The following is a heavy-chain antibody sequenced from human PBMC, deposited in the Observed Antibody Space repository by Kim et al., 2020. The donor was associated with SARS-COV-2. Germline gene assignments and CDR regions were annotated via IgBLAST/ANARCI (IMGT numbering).Heavy chain of an antibody. D-gene: IGHD3-3*01. V-gene: IGHV3-48*03. Sequence: GGSLRLSCAASGFTFSSYEMNWVRQAPGKGLEWVSYISSSGSTIYYADSVKGRFTISRDNAKNSLYLQMNSLRAEDTAVYYCARGAVLRFLDSYYYYGMDVWGQGTTVTVSS. CDR1: GFTFSSYE. CDR2: ISSSGSTI. CDR3: ARGAVLRFLDSYYYYGMDV. J-gene: IGHJ6*02.